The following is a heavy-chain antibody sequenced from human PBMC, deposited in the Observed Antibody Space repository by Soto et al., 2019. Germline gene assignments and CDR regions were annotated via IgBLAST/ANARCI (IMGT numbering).Heavy chain of an antibody. J-gene: IGHJ6*02. CDR3: AKGAKYRYYYGSGGMDV. CDR2: ISGSGGST. D-gene: IGHD3-10*01. Sequence: GGSLRLSCAASGFTFSSYAMSWVRQAPGKGLGWVSAISGSGGSTYYADSVKGRVTISRDNSKNTLYLQMNGLRAEDTAVYYCAKGAKYRYYYGSGGMDVWGQGTTVTVS. CDR1: GFTFSSYA. V-gene: IGHV3-23*01.